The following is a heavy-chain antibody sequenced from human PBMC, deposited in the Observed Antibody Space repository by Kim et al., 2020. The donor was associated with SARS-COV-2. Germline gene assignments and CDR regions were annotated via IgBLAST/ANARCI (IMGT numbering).Heavy chain of an antibody. CDR1: GFTFSSYA. Sequence: GGSLRLSCAASGFTFSSYAMSWVRQAPGKGLEWGLAISGSGGSTYYADTEKGRFTITRDNSKNTLYLQMNSLRAEETAVYYCAKGELYYYGSGTDAFDIWGQGTMVTVSS. D-gene: IGHD3-10*01. J-gene: IGHJ3*02. CDR2: ISGSGGST. V-gene: IGHV3-23*01. CDR3: AKGELYYYGSGTDAFDI.